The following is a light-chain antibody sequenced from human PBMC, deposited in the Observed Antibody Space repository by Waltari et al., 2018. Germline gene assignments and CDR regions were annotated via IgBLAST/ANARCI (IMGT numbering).Light chain of an antibody. Sequence: DIVMTQSQDSLAVSLGERATINCKSSQSVLYSSNNKNYLAWYQQKPGQPPKLLIYWASTRASGVPDRFSGSRSGTDFTLTISSLQAEYLAVYNCQQSYSTPLTFGGGTKVEIK. CDR3: QQSYSTPLT. J-gene: IGKJ4*01. CDR1: QSVLYSSNNKNY. V-gene: IGKV4-1*01. CDR2: WAS.